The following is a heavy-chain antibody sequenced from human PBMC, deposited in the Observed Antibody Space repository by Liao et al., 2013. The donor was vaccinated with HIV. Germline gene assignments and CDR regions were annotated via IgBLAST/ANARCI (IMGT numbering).Heavy chain of an antibody. J-gene: IGHJ4*02. Sequence: QVQLQESGPGLVKPSQTLSLTCTVSGGSISSGSYYWTWIRQPAGKGLEWIGRIYSTGSTNYNPSLKSRVTISVDTSTNQFSLKLSSVTAADTAVYYCASASTYYYDSSGYYDYWGQGTLVTVSS. V-gene: IGHV4-61*02. CDR1: GGSISSGSYY. CDR2: IYSTGST. D-gene: IGHD3-22*01. CDR3: ASASTYYYDSSGYYDY.